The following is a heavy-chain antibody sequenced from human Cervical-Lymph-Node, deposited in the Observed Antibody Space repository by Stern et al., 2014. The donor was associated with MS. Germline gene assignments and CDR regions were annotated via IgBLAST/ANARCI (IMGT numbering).Heavy chain of an antibody. CDR2: INITGGRT. CDR3: ARDGVSGWYFDF. V-gene: IGHV1-46*01. J-gene: IGHJ4*02. D-gene: IGHD6-19*01. Sequence: MQLVQSGAEVKKPGASVKVSCKASGYIFTSHYMHWVRQAPGQGLEWMGIINITGGRTSYAQKFQGRLTMTRDTSTSTVYMELSSLRAEDTAVYYCARDGVSGWYFDFWGQGTLVTVSS. CDR1: GYIFTSHY.